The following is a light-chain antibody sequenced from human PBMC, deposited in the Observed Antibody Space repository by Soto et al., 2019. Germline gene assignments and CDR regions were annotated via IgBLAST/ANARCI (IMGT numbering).Light chain of an antibody. CDR3: QQYDTYPWT. Sequence: DIQMTQSPPTLSASVGDRVIITCRTSQRMSAWLAWYQQKPGKAPTLLIYDASSLENGVPSRFSGSGSGTDFTLTISSLLPYDFATYYCQQYDTYPWTFGQGTKVEIK. V-gene: IGKV1-5*01. CDR1: QRMSAW. J-gene: IGKJ1*01. CDR2: DAS.